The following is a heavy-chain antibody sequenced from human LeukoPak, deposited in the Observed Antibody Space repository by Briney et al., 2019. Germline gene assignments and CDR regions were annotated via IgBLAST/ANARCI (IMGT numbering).Heavy chain of an antibody. CDR1: GITLSNYG. CDR3: AKRGVVIRVILVGFHKEAYYFDS. J-gene: IGHJ4*02. CDR2: ISDSDGRT. D-gene: IGHD3-22*01. Sequence: GGSLRLSCAVSGITLSNYGMSWVRQAPGKGLEWVAGISDSDGRTNYADSVKGRFTISRDNPKNTLYLQMNSLRAEDTAVYFCAKRGVVIRVILVGFHKEAYYFDSWGQEALVTVSS. V-gene: IGHV3-23*01.